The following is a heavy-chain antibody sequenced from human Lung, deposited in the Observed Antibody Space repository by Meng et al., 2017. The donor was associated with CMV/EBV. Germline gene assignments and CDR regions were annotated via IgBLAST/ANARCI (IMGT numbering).Heavy chain of an antibody. V-gene: IGHV3-48*03. J-gene: IGHJ6*02. Sequence: GESLKISCAASGFTFSSYEMNWVRQAPGKGLEWISYISSSGSTIYYADSVKGRFTISRDYAKNSLYLQMNSLRAEDTAVYYCARQLADTLLAHYYYYGMDVWGQGTXVTVYS. CDR3: ARQLADTLLAHYYYYGMDV. CDR2: ISSSGSTI. CDR1: GFTFSSYE. D-gene: IGHD5-18*01.